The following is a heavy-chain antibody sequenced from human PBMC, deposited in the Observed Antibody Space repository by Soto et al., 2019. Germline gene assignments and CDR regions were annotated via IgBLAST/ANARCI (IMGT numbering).Heavy chain of an antibody. V-gene: IGHV6-1*01. CDR2: TYYRSRWYS. CDR3: ARSEEDSDYYYYGMDV. Sequence: PXQTLSLTCVGSGYTVSSNSVAWNWVRQSPSRGLEWLGRTYYRSRWYSDYAVSVRSRIDINADTSKNQVSLQLNSVTPEDTAVCYCARSEEDSDYYYYGMDVWGQGTTVTVS. J-gene: IGHJ6*02. CDR1: GYTVSSNSVA. D-gene: IGHD2-15*01.